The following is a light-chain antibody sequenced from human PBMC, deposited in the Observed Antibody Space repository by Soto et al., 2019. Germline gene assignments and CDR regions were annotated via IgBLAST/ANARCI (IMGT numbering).Light chain of an antibody. CDR2: KAS. J-gene: IGKJ1*01. CDR3: QQYNSYSVT. V-gene: IGKV1-5*03. Sequence: DIQMTQSPSTLSASVGDRVTITCRASQSISSWLAWYQQKPGKAPNLLIYKASSLESGVPSRFSGSGSGTEFTLTISSLQPDDFATYYGQQYNSYSVTFGPGTKVEIK. CDR1: QSISSW.